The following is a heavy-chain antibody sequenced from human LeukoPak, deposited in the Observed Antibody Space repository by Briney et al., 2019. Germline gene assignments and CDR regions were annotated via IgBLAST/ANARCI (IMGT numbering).Heavy chain of an antibody. CDR3: ARGGQGAVDY. D-gene: IGHD3-16*01. V-gene: IGHV3-74*01. Sequence: GGSLRLSCAASGFTFSSHWMHWVRQAQGKGLVWVSFINNDGRVTRYADSVKGRFTISRDNAKNTVYRQMNSLRAEDTAMYYCARGGQGAVDYWGPGTLVTVS. CDR2: INNDGRVT. CDR1: GFTFSSHW. J-gene: IGHJ4*02.